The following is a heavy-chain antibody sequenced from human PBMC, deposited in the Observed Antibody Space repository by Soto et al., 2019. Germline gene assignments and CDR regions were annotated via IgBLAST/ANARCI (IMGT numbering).Heavy chain of an antibody. J-gene: IGHJ6*02. V-gene: IGHV1-8*01. D-gene: IGHD4-17*01. Sequence: QVQLVQSGAEVKKPGASVKVSCKASGYTFSSYDINWVRQATGQGLEWMGWMNPKSGHTGSAQKFQGRVTTTRDTSTSTTYMELSSMRSEDTAIYYCARTDGDLDVWGPGTTVTVSS. CDR3: ARTDGDLDV. CDR1: GYTFSSYD. CDR2: MNPKSGHT.